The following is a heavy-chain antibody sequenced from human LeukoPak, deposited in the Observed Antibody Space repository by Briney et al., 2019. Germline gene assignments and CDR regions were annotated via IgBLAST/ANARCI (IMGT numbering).Heavy chain of an antibody. J-gene: IGHJ6*02. V-gene: IGHV4-59*02. Sequence: PGGSLRLSCAASGFSVSSNHVSWVRQAPGKGLEWIGYIYYSGSTNYNPSLKSRVTISVDTSKNQFSLKLSSVTAADTAVYYCAREGPSFWSGPDYGMDVWGQGTTVTVSS. CDR3: AREGPSFWSGPDYGMDV. CDR2: IYYSGST. CDR1: GFSVSSNH. D-gene: IGHD3-3*01.